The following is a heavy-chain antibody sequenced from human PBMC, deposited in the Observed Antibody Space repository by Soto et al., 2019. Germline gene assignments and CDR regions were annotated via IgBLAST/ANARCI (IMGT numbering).Heavy chain of an antibody. J-gene: IGHJ6*02. CDR3: ARDRIVVVPAAIRGYYYGMDV. V-gene: IGHV4-30-4*01. CDR2: IYYSGST. D-gene: IGHD2-2*02. Sequence: QVQLQESGPGLVKPSQTLSLTCTVSGGSISSGDYYWSWIRQPPGKGLEWIGYIYYSGSTYYNPSLKSRVTISVDTSKNQFSLKLSSVTGADTAVYYCARDRIVVVPAAIRGYYYGMDVWGQGTTVTVSS. CDR1: GGSISSGDYY.